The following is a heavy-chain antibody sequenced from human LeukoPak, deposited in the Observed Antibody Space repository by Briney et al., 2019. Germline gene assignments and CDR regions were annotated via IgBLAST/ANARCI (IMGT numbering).Heavy chain of an antibody. Sequence: PGRSLRLSCAASGFTFSRHGMHWVRQAPGKGLVWVSRISGDGRNINYADSVRGRFTISRDNAKNTLYLQMNTLRVEDTAVYYCTRDLMDYDVSTGLHHYYMDVWGQGTTVTVSS. CDR2: ISGDGRNI. J-gene: IGHJ6*02. CDR3: TRDLMDYDVSTGLHHYYMDV. CDR1: GFTFSRHG. D-gene: IGHD3-9*01. V-gene: IGHV3-74*01.